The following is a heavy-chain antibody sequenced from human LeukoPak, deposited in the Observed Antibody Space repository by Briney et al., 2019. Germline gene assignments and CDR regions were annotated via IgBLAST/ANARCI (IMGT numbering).Heavy chain of an antibody. J-gene: IGHJ3*01. V-gene: IGHV4-59*01. Sequence: WETLSLTCTVSGGSINSYYWSWIRQPPGKGREGVGYIYYTGTTNYNPSLKSRLTISVDTSSNQFSLKLTSVTAADTAIYYCARNNPDDAFDFWGHGTAVTVSS. CDR3: ARNNPDDAFDF. CDR2: IYYTGTT. CDR1: GGSINSYY.